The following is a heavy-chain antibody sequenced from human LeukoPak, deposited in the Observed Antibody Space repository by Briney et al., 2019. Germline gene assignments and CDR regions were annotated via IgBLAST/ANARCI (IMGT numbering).Heavy chain of an antibody. CDR2: VSASGTRT. Sequence: GGSLRLSCVASGFTFSNYAMSWVRQAPGKGLEWVSGVSASGTRTYHADSVKGRFTISRDNSKNTLYRQMNSLRGDDTAIYYCAKAPFGAAQYYFDYWGQGTLVPVSS. CDR1: GFTFSNYA. CDR3: AKAPFGAAQYYFDY. D-gene: IGHD3-3*01. V-gene: IGHV3-23*01. J-gene: IGHJ4*02.